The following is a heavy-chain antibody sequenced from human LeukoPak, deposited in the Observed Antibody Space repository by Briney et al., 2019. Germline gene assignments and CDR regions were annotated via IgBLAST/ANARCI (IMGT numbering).Heavy chain of an antibody. J-gene: IGHJ6*02. CDR3: ARVTIVGVSGKYYYNMDV. D-gene: IGHD1-26*01. CDR2: INYSGST. Sequence: SETLSLTCTVSGGSISSYYWSWIRQSPGRGLEWIGYINYSGSTDYNPSLKSRVTISIDTPKMQFSLKLNSVTAADTAVYYCARVTIVGVSGKYYYNMDVWGQGTTVTVSS. V-gene: IGHV4-59*01. CDR1: GGSISSYY.